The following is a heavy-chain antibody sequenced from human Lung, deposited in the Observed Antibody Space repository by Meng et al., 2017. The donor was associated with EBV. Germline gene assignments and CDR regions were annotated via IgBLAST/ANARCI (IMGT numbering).Heavy chain of an antibody. CDR2: TYYRSKWYK. CDR3: ARSGSSGWIDY. Sequence: VDVQHSGPGLGKPAPTLSPSCAIVGDSVSSNSDAWNWIRKSPSGGLGWLGRTYYRSKWYKGYAVSVKSRITINPDTSKNQFSLQLNSVTPEDTAMYYCARSGSSGWIDYWGQGTLVTVSS. CDR1: GDSVSSNSDA. D-gene: IGHD6-19*01. J-gene: IGHJ4*02. V-gene: IGHV6-1*01.